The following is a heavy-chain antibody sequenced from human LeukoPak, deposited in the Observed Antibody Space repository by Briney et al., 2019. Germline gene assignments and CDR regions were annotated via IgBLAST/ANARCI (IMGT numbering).Heavy chain of an antibody. D-gene: IGHD3-10*01. Sequence: SETLSLTCTVSGGSISSYYWTWIRQPPGKGLEWIGYIYYSGSTSYNPSLKSRLTISVDRSKNQFSLKLSSVTAADTAVYYCARRSFGSASPLRMDVWGQGTTVTVTS. CDR1: GGSISSYY. CDR2: IYYSGST. CDR3: ARRSFGSASPLRMDV. V-gene: IGHV4-59*08. J-gene: IGHJ6*02.